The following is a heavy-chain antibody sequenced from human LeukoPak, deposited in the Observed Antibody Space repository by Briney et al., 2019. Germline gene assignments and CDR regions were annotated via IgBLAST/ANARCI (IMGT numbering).Heavy chain of an antibody. Sequence: SESLSLTCTVSGGSITSYYWSWIRQPPGKGLEWIWYIYCSGSTNYNPSLKSRVTISVDTSKNQFSLKLSSVTAADTAVYYCARGDSSGWDDAFDIWGQGTMVTVSS. CDR2: IYCSGST. CDR3: ARGDSSGWDDAFDI. CDR1: GGSITSYY. D-gene: IGHD6-19*01. J-gene: IGHJ3*02. V-gene: IGHV4-59*01.